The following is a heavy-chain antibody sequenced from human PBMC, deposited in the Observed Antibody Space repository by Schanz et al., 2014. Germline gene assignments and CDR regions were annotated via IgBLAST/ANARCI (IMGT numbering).Heavy chain of an antibody. Sequence: QVRLVQSGAELKMPGATVKVSCETSGYTFTNYGVSWVRQAPGQGLEWVAWISPYNGNTAYAQNLKGRVRMTTDTSTATAYMELRSLTSDDTAVYYCARERSWYAAPDAFDLWGHGTMVTVSS. CDR2: ISPYNGNT. V-gene: IGHV1-18*01. CDR3: ARERSWYAAPDAFDL. J-gene: IGHJ3*01. CDR1: GYTFTNYG. D-gene: IGHD6-13*01.